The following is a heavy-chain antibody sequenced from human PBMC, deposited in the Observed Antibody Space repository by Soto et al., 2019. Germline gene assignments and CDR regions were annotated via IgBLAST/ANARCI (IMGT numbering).Heavy chain of an antibody. Sequence: GGSLRLSXAASGFPFITYALTWVRQAPGKGLEWVSSISGSGAETYYADSVKGRFTISRDNSKNTLYLQMNSLRVEDTAVYFCAKDLIVVIPAAPKGYGMDVWGQGTTVTVSS. CDR2: ISGSGAET. D-gene: IGHD2-2*01. CDR1: GFPFITYA. V-gene: IGHV3-23*01. J-gene: IGHJ6*02. CDR3: AKDLIVVIPAAPKGYGMDV.